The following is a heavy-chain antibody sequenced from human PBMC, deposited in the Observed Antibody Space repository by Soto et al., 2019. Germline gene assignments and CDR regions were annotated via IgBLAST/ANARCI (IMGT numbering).Heavy chain of an antibody. J-gene: IGHJ3*02. CDR2: ISSSGSTI. D-gene: IGHD3-3*01. CDR1: GFTFSDYY. V-gene: IGHV3-11*01. Sequence: GGSLRLSCAASGFTFSDYYMSWIRQAPGKGLEWVSYISSSGSTIYYADSVKGGFTISRDNAKNSLYLQMNSLRAEDTAVYYGARYGTYYDFWSDGNDAFDIWGQGTMVTVSS. CDR3: ARYGTYYDFWSDGNDAFDI.